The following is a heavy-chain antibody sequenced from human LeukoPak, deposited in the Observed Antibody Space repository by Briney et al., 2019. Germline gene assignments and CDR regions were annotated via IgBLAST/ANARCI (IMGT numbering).Heavy chain of an antibody. CDR1: GGSISSSSYY. J-gene: IGHJ6*03. D-gene: IGHD6-19*01. CDR3: ARGSSGWDYMDV. V-gene: IGHV4-39*07. Sequence: SETLSLTCTVSGGSISSSSYYWGWIRQPPGKGLEWIGSIYYSGSTYYNPSLKSRVTISVDTSKNQFSLKLSSVTAADTAVYYCARGSSGWDYMDVWGKGTTVTVSS. CDR2: IYYSGST.